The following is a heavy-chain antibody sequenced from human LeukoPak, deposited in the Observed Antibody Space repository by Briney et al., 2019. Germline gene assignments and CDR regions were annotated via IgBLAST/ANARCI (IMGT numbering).Heavy chain of an antibody. CDR3: ARDREYYFDY. V-gene: IGHV3-33*01. Sequence: GGSLRLSCAASGFTFSSYGMHWVRQAPGKGLEWVVVIWYDGSNKYYADSVEGRFTISRDNSKNTLYLQMNSLRAEDTAVYYCARDREYYFDYWGQGTLVTVSS. J-gene: IGHJ4*02. CDR2: IWYDGSNK. D-gene: IGHD3-10*01. CDR1: GFTFSSYG.